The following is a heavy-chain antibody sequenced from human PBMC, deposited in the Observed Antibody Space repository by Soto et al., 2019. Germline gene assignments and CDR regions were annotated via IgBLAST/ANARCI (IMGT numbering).Heavy chain of an antibody. D-gene: IGHD2-21*01. Sequence: QVQLVQSGAEVKKPGASVKVSCQASGYSFTTYDIHWVRQAAGQGLEWMGWVNPKSGSTDYARKFRGRVSLTSNTSISTAYMQLSALTSEDTAVYYCARPYCDATSCFTDWLDPWGPGTVVTVSS. V-gene: IGHV1-8*01. CDR2: VNPKSGST. CDR3: ARPYCDATSCFTDWLDP. J-gene: IGHJ5*02. CDR1: GYSFTTYD.